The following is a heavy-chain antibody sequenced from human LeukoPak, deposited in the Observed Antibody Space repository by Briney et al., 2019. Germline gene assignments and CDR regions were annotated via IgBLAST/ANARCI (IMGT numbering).Heavy chain of an antibody. CDR1: GGSISSSSYY. V-gene: IGHV4-39*07. CDR3: AVREGGKWGDHYYYGMDV. J-gene: IGHJ6*02. D-gene: IGHD4-23*01. CDR2: IYYSGSA. Sequence: PSETLSLTCTVSGGSISSSSYYWGWIRQPPGKRLEWIGSIYYSGSAYYNPSLKSRVTISVDTSKNQFSLKLSSVTAADTAVYYCAVREGGKWGDHYYYGMDVWGQGTTVTVSS.